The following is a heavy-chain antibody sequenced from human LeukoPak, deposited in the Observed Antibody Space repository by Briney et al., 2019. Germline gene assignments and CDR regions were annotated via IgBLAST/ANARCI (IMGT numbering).Heavy chain of an antibody. CDR2: IYYSGST. CDR1: GGPISSGGYY. V-gene: IGHV4-31*03. CDR3: ARNTCSGGSCYQDY. J-gene: IGHJ4*02. Sequence: SETLSLTCTVSGGPISSGGYYWRWIRRHPGRGLGWIGYIYYSGSTYYNPSLKSRVTISVDTSKNQFSLKLSSVTAADTAVYYCARNTCSGGSCYQDYWGQGTLVTVSS. D-gene: IGHD2-15*01.